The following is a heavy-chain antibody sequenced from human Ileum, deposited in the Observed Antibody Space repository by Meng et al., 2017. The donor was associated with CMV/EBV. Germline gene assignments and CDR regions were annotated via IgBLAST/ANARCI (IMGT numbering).Heavy chain of an antibody. CDR3: AKQGNSSGWYGMDV. D-gene: IGHD6-19*01. J-gene: IGHJ6*02. CDR1: GYSFTTYW. Sequence: KVSCKGSGYSFTTYWMGWVRQMPRKGLEWMGTIYPGDSDTRYSPSFQGQVTISADKSISTAYLQWSSLKASDTAMYYCAKQGNSSGWYGMDVWGQGTTVTVSS. CDR2: IYPGDSDT. V-gene: IGHV5-51*01.